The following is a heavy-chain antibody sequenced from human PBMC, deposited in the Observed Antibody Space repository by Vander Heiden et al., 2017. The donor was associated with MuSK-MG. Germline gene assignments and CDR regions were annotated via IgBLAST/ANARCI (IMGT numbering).Heavy chain of an antibody. CDR3: ARARSTGNGGRGYFDY. J-gene: IGHJ4*02. CDR1: GGSTSSSSSH. V-gene: IGHV4-39*01. D-gene: IGHD4-17*01. CDR2: VDYTWSA. Sequence: QLQLQESGPGLVKPSETLSLTCTVSGGSTSSSSSHWGWIRQPPGKGLEWIGSVDYTWSAYDNPSLKGRVTISADTSKNQFSLKLSSVTAADTAVYFCARARSTGNGGRGYFDYWGQGTLVTVSS.